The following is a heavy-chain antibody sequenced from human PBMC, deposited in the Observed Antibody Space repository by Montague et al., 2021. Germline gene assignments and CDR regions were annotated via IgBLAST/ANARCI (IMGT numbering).Heavy chain of an antibody. CDR1: GASISSSDYY. CDR3: ARADYGVIWFAGFPNSFDP. CDR2: VSYSGST. V-gene: IGHV4-39*02. D-gene: IGHD3-10*01. Sequence: SETLSLTCTVSGASISSSDYYWGWIRQPPGEGLEWIGSVSYSGSTYYNPSLQSRVTISVDTSKSHFSLKLTSVTAADSAVYYCARADYGVIWFAGFPNSFDPWGQGTLVTVSS. J-gene: IGHJ5*02.